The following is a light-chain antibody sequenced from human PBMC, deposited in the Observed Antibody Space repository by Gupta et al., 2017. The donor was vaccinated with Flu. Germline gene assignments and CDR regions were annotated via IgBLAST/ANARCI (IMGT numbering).Light chain of an antibody. V-gene: IGLV2-14*01. Sequence: QSALTQPASVSGSPGQSITISCTGTSSDVGGYNYVSWYQQHPGKPPKLMIYEVNNRPSGVSNRFSGSKSGNTASLTITGLQTEDEADYHCSSYAGGSTRLFGGGTRLTVL. CDR3: SSYAGGSTRL. J-gene: IGLJ2*01. CDR1: SSDVGGYNY. CDR2: EVN.